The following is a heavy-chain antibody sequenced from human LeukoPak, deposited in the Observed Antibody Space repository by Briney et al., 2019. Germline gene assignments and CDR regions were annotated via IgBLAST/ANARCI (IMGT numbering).Heavy chain of an antibody. CDR1: GFTLSSHV. J-gene: IGHJ3*01. CDR2: ISSDGTTK. D-gene: IGHD3-3*01. Sequence: GGSLRLSCVASGFTLSSHVMHWVRQAPGKGLEWVALISSDGTTKYNAGSVEGRFTISRDTSMDTLYLQMNSLRVDDTSVYYCARGILSPRSVAFDVWGQGTMVTVS. CDR3: ARGILSPRSVAFDV. V-gene: IGHV3-30-3*01.